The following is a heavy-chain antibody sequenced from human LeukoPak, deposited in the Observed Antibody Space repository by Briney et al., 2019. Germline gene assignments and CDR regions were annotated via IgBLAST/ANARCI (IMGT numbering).Heavy chain of an antibody. D-gene: IGHD3-16*01. CDR2: IFYSGST. J-gene: IGHJ4*02. V-gene: IGHV4-59*01. Sequence: PSETLSLTCTVSGDSLSSYYWTWIRQPPGKALEWIGYIFYSGSTNYNPSLKSRVTISLDTSKNQFSLKLSSVTAADTAVYYCARDRGGDYWGQGTLVTVSS. CDR1: GDSLSSYY. CDR3: ARDRGGDY.